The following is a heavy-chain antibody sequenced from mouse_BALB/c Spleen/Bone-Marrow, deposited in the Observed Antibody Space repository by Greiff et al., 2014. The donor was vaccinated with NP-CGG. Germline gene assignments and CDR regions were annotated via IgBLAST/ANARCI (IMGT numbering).Heavy chain of an antibody. V-gene: IGHV1-4*02. CDR1: GYTFTSNS. J-gene: IGHJ2*01. CDR2: INPTSGYT. CDR3: AGEESYNTYFDY. D-gene: IGHD2-10*01. Sequence: QVQLQQSAAELVRPGASVKMSCKASGYTFTSNSMHWVKQRPGQGLEWIGYINPTSGYTDYNQKFKDKTTLTADKSSSTAYMQLSSLISEDTAVYYCAGEESYNTYFDYWGQGTILTVSS.